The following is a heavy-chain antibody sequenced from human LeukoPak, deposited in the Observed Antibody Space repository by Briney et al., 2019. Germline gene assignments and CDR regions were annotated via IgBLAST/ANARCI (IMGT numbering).Heavy chain of an antibody. CDR3: ARERYSGYYFDC. V-gene: IGHV3-48*03. Sequence: GGSLRLSCAASGFTFSNFEMNWVRDALGKGLERFSYISTGGSIIHYADSVKGRFTISRDNAKNSLYLEMNSLRAEDTAIYYCARERYSGYYFDCWGQGTLVTVSS. J-gene: IGHJ4*02. D-gene: IGHD5-18*01. CDR2: ISTGGSII. CDR1: GFTFSNFE.